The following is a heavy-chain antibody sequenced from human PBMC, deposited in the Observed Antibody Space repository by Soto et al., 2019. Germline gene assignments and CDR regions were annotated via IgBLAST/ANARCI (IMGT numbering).Heavy chain of an antibody. V-gene: IGHV1-69*01. J-gene: IGHJ3*02. D-gene: IGHD5-12*01. CDR1: GGTFSSYA. CDR3: ARESEDGFDNGNDAFDI. Sequence: QVQLVQSGAEVKKPGSSVKVSCKASGGTFSSYAISWVRQAPGQGLEWMGGIIPIFGTANYAQKFQGRVTITADESTSTAYMELSSLRSEDTAVYYCARESEDGFDNGNDAFDILGQGTMVTVSS. CDR2: IIPIFGTA.